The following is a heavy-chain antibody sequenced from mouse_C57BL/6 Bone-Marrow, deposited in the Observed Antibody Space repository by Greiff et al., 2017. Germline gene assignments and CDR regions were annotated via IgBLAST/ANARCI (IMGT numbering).Heavy chain of an antibody. Sequence: VQLQQSGPGLVQPSQSLSITCTVSGFSLTSYGVHWVRQPPGKGLEWLGVIWSGGSTDYNAAFISRLSISKDNSKSQVFFKMNSLQADDTAIYYCATYYDYDGDRGCAYWGQGTLVTVSA. CDR1: GFSLTSYG. J-gene: IGHJ3*01. CDR2: IWSGGST. D-gene: IGHD2-4*01. V-gene: IGHV2-4*01. CDR3: ATYYDYDGDRGCAY.